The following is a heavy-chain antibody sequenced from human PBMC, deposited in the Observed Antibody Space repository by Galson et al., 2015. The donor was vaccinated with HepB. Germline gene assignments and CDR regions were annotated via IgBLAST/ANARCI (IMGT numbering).Heavy chain of an antibody. CDR2: IYSGGST. CDR1: GFTVSSNY. D-gene: IGHD2-8*01. Sequence: SLRLSCAASGFTVSSNYMSWVRQAPGKGLEWVSVIYSGGSTYYADSVKGRFTISRDNSKNTLYLQMNSLRAEDTAVYYCARTKRYCTNGVCYPYYFDYWGQGTLVTVSS. CDR3: ARTKRYCTNGVCYPYYFDY. V-gene: IGHV3-53*01. J-gene: IGHJ4*02.